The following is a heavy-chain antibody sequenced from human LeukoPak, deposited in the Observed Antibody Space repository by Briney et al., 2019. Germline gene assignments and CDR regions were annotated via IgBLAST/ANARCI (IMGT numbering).Heavy chain of an antibody. D-gene: IGHD2/OR15-2a*01. V-gene: IGHV1-58*02. J-gene: IGHJ3*01. CDR1: GLTISTSA. CDR3: AAETYIQGCCNFDV. CDR2: IVVGNGNT. Sequence: SVKVSCKTSGLTISTSAIQWVRQVRGQSLEWMGWIVVGNGNTRYAQKLQERVTITRDMSTSTAYMELSSLRSEDTAVYYCAAETYIQGCCNFDVWGQGTLITVPS.